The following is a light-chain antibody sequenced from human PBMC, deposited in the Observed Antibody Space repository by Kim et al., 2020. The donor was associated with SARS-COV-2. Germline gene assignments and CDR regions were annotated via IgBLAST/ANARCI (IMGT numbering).Light chain of an antibody. Sequence: VALGQTVRITCQGDSLRSYYATWYQQKPGQAPIVVIYGKNNRPSGIPDRFSGSSSGNIASLTITGTQAGDEADYYCNSRDSNDNVVFGGGTQLTVL. J-gene: IGLJ2*01. CDR3: NSRDSNDNVV. CDR2: GKN. V-gene: IGLV3-19*01. CDR1: SLRSYY.